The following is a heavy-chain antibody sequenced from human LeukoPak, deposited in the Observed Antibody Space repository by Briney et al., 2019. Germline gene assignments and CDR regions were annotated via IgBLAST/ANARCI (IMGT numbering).Heavy chain of an antibody. CDR3: ARDRYSSGYDTLVY. V-gene: IGHV3-7*03. CDR2: IKQDGSEK. Sequence: GGSLRLSCAASGFTFSSYWMTWVRQAPGKGLEWVANIKQDGSEKYYVDSVKGRFTISRDNAKNSLYLQMNSLRAEDTAVYYCARDRYSSGYDTLVYWGQGTLVTVSS. CDR1: GFTFSSYW. J-gene: IGHJ4*02. D-gene: IGHD3-22*01.